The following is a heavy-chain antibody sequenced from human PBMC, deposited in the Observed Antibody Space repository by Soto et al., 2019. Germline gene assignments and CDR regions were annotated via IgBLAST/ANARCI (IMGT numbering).Heavy chain of an antibody. V-gene: IGHV3-23*01. J-gene: IGHJ4*02. CDR2: ISGYGGDS. CDR3: AKDQRGYNRPVDY. D-gene: IGHD2-15*01. CDR1: GFIFANFA. Sequence: EVQLLESGGGLVQPGGSLRLSCTTSGFIFANFAMNWVRQAPGRGLEWVSSISGYGGDSAYADSVKGRFTISRDNSKNPLHLQMTTLRAEDTATYYCAKDQRGYNRPVDYWGQGTLVTVSS.